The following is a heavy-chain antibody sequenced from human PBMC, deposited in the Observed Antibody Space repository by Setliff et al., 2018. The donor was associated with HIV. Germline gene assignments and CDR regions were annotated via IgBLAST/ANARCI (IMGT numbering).Heavy chain of an antibody. J-gene: IGHJ4*02. CDR1: GFTFGDYA. V-gene: IGHV3-49*04. CDR3: TSSTMIVTPYY. CDR2: IRSKAYGGTT. D-gene: IGHD3-22*01. Sequence: PGGSLRLSCTASGFTFGDYAMSWVRQAPGKGLEWVGFIRSKAYGGTTDYAAPVKGRFTISRDDSKNALYPQMNSLKTEDTAMYYCTSSTMIVTPYYWGRGTLVTVSS.